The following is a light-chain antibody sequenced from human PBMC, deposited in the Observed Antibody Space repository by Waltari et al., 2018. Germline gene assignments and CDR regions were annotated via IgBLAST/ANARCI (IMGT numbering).Light chain of an antibody. CDR1: QSINHY. CDR3: QQRGNWPIT. J-gene: IGKJ5*01. Sequence: EIVLTQSPATLSLSPGKRATLSCRASQSINHYLAWYHQKPGQAPRLLLYDASNRATGVPARFSGSGSRTDFTLTISSLEPEDLGVYYCQQRGNWPITFGQGTRLEI. V-gene: IGKV3-11*01. CDR2: DAS.